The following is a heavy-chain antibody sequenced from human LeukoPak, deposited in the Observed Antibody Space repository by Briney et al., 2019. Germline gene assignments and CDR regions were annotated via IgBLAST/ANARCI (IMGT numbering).Heavy chain of an antibody. V-gene: IGHV3-23*01. Sequence: PGGTLRLSCVASGFTFSRHGMNWVRQAPGKGLEWVSGISPSGDIKYYVDSVKGRFTVSRDNAKKSLYLQMNSLRVEDTGVYYCASWGEGALDNWGQGTLVTVSS. J-gene: IGHJ4*02. CDR2: ISPSGDIK. CDR3: ASWGEGALDN. CDR1: GFTFSRHG. D-gene: IGHD1-26*01.